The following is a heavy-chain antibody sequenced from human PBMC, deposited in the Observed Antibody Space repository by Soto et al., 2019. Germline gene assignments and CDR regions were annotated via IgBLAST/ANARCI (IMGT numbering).Heavy chain of an antibody. V-gene: IGHV3-30*18. D-gene: IGHD5-12*01. CDR1: GFTFSSYG. J-gene: IGHJ4*02. Sequence: QVQLVESGGGVVQPGRSLRLSCAASGFTFSSYGMHWVRQAPGKGLEWVAVISYDGSNKYYADSVKGRFTISRDNSKNTLYLQMNSLRAEDTAVYYCAKDRGSGFIVAPFDYWGQGTLVTVSS. CDR2: ISYDGSNK. CDR3: AKDRGSGFIVAPFDY.